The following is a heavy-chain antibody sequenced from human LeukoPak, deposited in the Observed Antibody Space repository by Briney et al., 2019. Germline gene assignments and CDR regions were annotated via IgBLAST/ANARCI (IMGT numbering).Heavy chain of an antibody. Sequence: SETLSLTCTVSGDSLSSYYWNWIRQPAGKGLEWIGRLYASGSTKYNPSLQSRVTMSVDTSKNQFSLMLRSATAADTAVYYCARGRRRGSSPRYYFDYWGQGTLVTVSS. CDR2: LYASGST. CDR1: GDSLSSYY. CDR3: ARGRRRGSSPRYYFDY. D-gene: IGHD6-6*01. J-gene: IGHJ4*02. V-gene: IGHV4-4*07.